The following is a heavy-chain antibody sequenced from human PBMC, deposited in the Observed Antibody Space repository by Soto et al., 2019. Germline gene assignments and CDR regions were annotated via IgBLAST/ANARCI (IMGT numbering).Heavy chain of an antibody. CDR1: GFTFRDYG. D-gene: IGHD2-21*01. CDR3: AKDVFADSKPFDY. CDR2: ISGRGDRT. V-gene: IGHV3-23*01. Sequence: EEQLLESGGGLVQPGGSLRLSCAVSGFTFRDYGMSWVRQAPGQGLEWVSAISGRGDRTYYADSVKGRFTISRDNSKNTLYLQMNTLSAEDTAIYFCAKDVFADSKPFDYWGLGTLVTVSS. J-gene: IGHJ4*02.